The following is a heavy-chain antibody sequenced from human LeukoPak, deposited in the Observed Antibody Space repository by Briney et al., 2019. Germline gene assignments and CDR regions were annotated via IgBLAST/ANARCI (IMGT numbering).Heavy chain of an antibody. V-gene: IGHV3-21*04. D-gene: IGHD1-1*01. Sequence: GGSLRLSCAASGFTFSSYSMNWVRQAPGKGLEWVSSISSSSSYIYYADSVKGRFTISRDNAKNSLYLQMNSLRAEDTAMYYCVRATTATTPPSLDYWGQGTLVTVSS. CDR3: VRATTATTPPSLDY. CDR1: GFTFSSYS. J-gene: IGHJ4*02. CDR2: ISSSSSYI.